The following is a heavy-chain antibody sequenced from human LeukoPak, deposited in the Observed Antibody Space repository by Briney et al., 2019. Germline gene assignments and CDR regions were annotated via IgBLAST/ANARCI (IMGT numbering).Heavy chain of an antibody. CDR1: GGSISSYY. Sequence: PSETLSLTCTVSGGSISSYYWSWIRQPPGKGLEWIGYIYYSGSTNYNPSLKSRVTISVDTSKNQFSLKLSSVTAADTAVYYCARGIDSGGYFEAEYFQHWGQGTLVTVSS. D-gene: IGHD1-26*01. V-gene: IGHV4-59*01. J-gene: IGHJ1*01. CDR3: ARGIDSGGYFEAEYFQH. CDR2: IYYSGST.